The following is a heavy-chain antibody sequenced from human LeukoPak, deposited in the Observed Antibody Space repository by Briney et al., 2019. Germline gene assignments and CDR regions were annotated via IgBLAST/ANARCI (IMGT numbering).Heavy chain of an antibody. CDR2: ISSSSSYI. Sequence: PGGSLRLSCAASGSTSSSYSTSWVRQAPGEGLGWVSSISSSSSYIYYADSVKGRFTISRDNAKNSLYLQMNSLRAEDTAVYYCAKNPLPVGGNYYFEYWGQGTLVTVSS. D-gene: IGHD6-19*01. V-gene: IGHV3-21*01. CDR3: AKNPLPVGGNYYFEY. J-gene: IGHJ4*02. CDR1: GSTSSSYS.